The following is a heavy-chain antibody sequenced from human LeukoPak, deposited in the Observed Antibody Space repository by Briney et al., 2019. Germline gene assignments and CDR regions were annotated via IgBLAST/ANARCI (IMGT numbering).Heavy chain of an antibody. J-gene: IGHJ4*02. D-gene: IGHD1-1*01. CDR3: ARGKLEDGGYFDY. CDR1: GGTFSSYA. Sequence: SVKVSCKPSGGTFSSYAISCVRQAPGQGLEWMGGIIPIFGTANYAQKFRGRVTITADESTSTAYMKLSSLRSEDTAVYSCARGKLEDGGYFDYWGQGTLVTVSS. CDR2: IIPIFGTA. V-gene: IGHV1-69*13.